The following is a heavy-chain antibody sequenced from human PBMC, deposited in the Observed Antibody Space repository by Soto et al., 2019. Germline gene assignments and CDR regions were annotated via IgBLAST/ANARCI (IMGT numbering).Heavy chain of an antibody. V-gene: IGHV1-46*01. J-gene: IGHJ4*02. CDR3: ARTADSGSYLDYFDY. CDR1: GYTFTSYY. Sequence: QVQLVQSGAEVKKPGASVKVSCKASGYTFTSYYMHWVRQAPGQGLEWMGIINPSGGSTSYAQKFQGRVTMTRDTSTSTVYMGLSSLRSEDTAVYYCARTADSGSYLDYFDYWGQGTLVTVSS. CDR2: INPSGGST. D-gene: IGHD1-26*01.